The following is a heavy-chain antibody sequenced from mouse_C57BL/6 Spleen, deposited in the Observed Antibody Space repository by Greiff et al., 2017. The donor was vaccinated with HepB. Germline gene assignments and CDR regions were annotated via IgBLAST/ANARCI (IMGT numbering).Heavy chain of an antibody. CDR2: IDPSDSYT. V-gene: IGHV1-59*01. Sequence: QVQLQQPGAELVRPGTSVKLSCKASGYTFTSYWMHWVKQRPGQGLEWIGVIDPSDSYTNYNQKFKGKATLTVDTSSSTAYMQLSSLTSEDSAVYYCARRGTTVVAKNYAMDYWGQGTSVTVSS. CDR1: GYTFTSYW. D-gene: IGHD1-1*01. CDR3: ARRGTTVVAKNYAMDY. J-gene: IGHJ4*01.